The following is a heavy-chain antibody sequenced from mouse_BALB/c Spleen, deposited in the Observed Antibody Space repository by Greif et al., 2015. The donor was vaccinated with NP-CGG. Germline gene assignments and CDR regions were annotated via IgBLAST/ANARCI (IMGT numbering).Heavy chain of an antibody. CDR3: AGAGTGPRYFDV. V-gene: IGHV5-9-4*01. CDR2: ISSGGSYT. CDR1: GFTFSSYA. D-gene: IGHD3-3*01. J-gene: IGHJ1*01. Sequence: DVHLVESGGGLVKPGGSLKLSCAASGFTFSSYAMSWVRQSPEKRLEWVAEISSGGSYTYYPDTVTGRFTISRDNAKNTLYLEMSSLRSEDTAMYYCAGAGTGPRYFDVRGAGTTVTVSS.